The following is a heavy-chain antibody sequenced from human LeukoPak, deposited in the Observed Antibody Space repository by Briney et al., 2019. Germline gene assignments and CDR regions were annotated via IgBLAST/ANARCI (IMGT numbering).Heavy chain of an antibody. CDR3: ARLAGVAVAEPYYYYYMDV. Sequence: SETLSLTCTVSGGSISSSSYYWGWIRQPPGKGLEWIGSIYYSGSTYYNPSLKSRVTISVDTSKNQFSLKLSSVTAADTAVYYCARLAGVAVAEPYYYYYMDVWGKGTTVTISS. V-gene: IGHV4-39*01. CDR2: IYYSGST. CDR1: GGSISSSSYY. J-gene: IGHJ6*03. D-gene: IGHD6-19*01.